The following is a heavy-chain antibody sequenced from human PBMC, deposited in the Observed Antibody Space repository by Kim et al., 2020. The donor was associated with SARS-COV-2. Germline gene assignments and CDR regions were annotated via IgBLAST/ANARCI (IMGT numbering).Heavy chain of an antibody. V-gene: IGHV3-53*01. CDR1: GFPVSSDY. Sequence: GGSLRLSCAVSGFPVSSDYMSWVRQAPGKGLEWVSVIYSGGSTYYADSVKGRFTISRDNSENTLYLQMNSLRAEDTAVYYFARGGHDYGDFYFDYWGQGT. D-gene: IGHD4-17*01. J-gene: IGHJ4*02. CDR2: IYSGGST. CDR3: ARGGHDYGDFYFDY.